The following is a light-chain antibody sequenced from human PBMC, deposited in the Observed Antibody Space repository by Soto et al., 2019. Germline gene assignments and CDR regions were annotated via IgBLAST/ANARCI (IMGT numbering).Light chain of an antibody. Sequence: DIQLTQSPSFLSASVGDRVTITCRASQGISSYLNWYRQKPGKVPKLLIYSASNLQSGVPSRFSGSGSGTDFTLTISSLQPEDVATYYCQKYNSAPLTFGGGTKVDIK. CDR3: QKYNSAPLT. CDR2: SAS. CDR1: QGISSY. V-gene: IGKV1-27*01. J-gene: IGKJ4*01.